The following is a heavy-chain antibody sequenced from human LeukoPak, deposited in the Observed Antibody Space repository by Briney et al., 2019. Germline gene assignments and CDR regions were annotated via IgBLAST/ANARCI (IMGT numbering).Heavy chain of an antibody. D-gene: IGHD4-17*01. CDR2: ISSSSSTI. Sequence: QPGGSLRLSCAASGFTFSSYSMNWARQAPGKGLEWVSYISSSSSTIYYADSVKGRFTISRDNAKNSLYLQMNSLRAEDTAVYYCARDKSRDYGDFPPFFDYWGQGTLVTVSS. J-gene: IGHJ4*02. CDR1: GFTFSSYS. CDR3: ARDKSRDYGDFPPFFDY. V-gene: IGHV3-48*01.